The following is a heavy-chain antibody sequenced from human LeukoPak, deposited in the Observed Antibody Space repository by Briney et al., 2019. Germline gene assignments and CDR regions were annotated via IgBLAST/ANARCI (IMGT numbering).Heavy chain of an antibody. CDR3: ARLHDYGGNGNDY. CDR1: GGSFSGYY. CDR2: INHSGST. Sequence: KPSETLSLTCAVYGGSFSGYYWSWIRQPPGKGLEWIGEINHSGSTNYNPSLKSRVTISVDTSKNQFSLKLSSVTAADTAVYYCARLHDYGGNGNDYWGQGTLVTVSS. V-gene: IGHV4-34*01. D-gene: IGHD4-23*01. J-gene: IGHJ4*02.